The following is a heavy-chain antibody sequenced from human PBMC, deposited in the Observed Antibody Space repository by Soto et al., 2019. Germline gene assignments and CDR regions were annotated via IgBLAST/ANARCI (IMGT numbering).Heavy chain of an antibody. CDR1: GFTFSTYD. Sequence: EVQLMESGGGSVQPGGSLRLSCPASGFTFSTYDLSWVRQAPWKGLEWVPTIAASGRNADYADSVKGRFTISRDNSKSTLYLRMNSLIAEDTAVYYCAYRTGFDYWGQGALVTVSS. J-gene: IGHJ4*02. V-gene: IGHV3-23*01. CDR3: AYRTGFDY. CDR2: IAASGRNA.